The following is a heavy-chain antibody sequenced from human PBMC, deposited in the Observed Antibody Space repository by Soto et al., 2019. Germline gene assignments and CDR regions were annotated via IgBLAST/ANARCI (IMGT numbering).Heavy chain of an antibody. V-gene: IGHV3-23*01. CDR3: ARRPHFYGSSGYAFDI. CDR2: TSGTGIST. J-gene: IGHJ3*02. D-gene: IGHD3-22*01. Sequence: AGGSLRLSCAGSGFTFSSYAMTWVRQAPGKGLEWVSATSGTGISTYYADSVKGRFTISRDNSKSTLYLQMNSLRAEDTAVYFCARRPHFYGSSGYAFDIWGQGTMVTVSS. CDR1: GFTFSSYA.